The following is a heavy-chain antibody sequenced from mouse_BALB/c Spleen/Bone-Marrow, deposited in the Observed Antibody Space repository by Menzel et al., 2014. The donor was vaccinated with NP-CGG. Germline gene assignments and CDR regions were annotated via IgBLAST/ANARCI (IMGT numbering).Heavy chain of an antibody. Sequence: EVQLVESGAELVKPGVSVKLCCTASGFNIKDTDLHWVKLRREQGLDWIGRIDPVSGNTKYDPKFQGKATITADTSYNPAYVPLSRMTSQDTTVYYCAIYRCGWYFHVWGAGTTVTVTS. V-gene: IGHV14-3*02. CDR2: IDPVSGNT. J-gene: IGHJ1*01. CDR1: GFNIKDTD. D-gene: IGHD1-1*01. CDR3: AIYRCGWYFHV.